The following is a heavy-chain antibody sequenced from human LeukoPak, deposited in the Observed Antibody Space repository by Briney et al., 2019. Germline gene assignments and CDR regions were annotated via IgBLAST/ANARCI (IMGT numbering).Heavy chain of an antibody. CDR2: INHSGST. V-gene: IGHV4-34*01. J-gene: IGHJ4*02. CDR3: ARKPLSGSYEDY. CDR1: GGSFSGYY. D-gene: IGHD1-26*01. Sequence: SETLSLTCAVYGGSFSGYYWSWIRQPPGKGLEWIGEINHSGSTNYNPSLKSRVTISVDTSKNQFSLKLSSVTAADTAVHYCARKPLSGSYEDYWGQGTLVTVSS.